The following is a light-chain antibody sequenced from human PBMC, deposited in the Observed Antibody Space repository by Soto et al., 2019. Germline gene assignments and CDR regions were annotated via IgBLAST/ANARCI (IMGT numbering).Light chain of an antibody. CDR1: QSISTS. CDR2: MAF. Sequence: DIQMTQSPSTLSASVGDRVTITCRASQSISTSLAWYQQKPGKAPNLLIYMAFTLESGVPSRFSGSGSGTEFTLTISSLQPDDFATYYCQQYNSYPLTFGGGTKVEIK. CDR3: QQYNSYPLT. J-gene: IGKJ4*01. V-gene: IGKV1-5*03.